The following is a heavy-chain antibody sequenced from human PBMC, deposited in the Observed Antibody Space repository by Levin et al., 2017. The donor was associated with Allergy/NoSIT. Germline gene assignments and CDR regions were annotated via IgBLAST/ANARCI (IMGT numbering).Heavy chain of an antibody. CDR3: ARGKSADAVDWFDP. J-gene: IGHJ5*02. V-gene: IGHV3-23*01. CDR2: ITRGDSYR. Sequence: AGGSLRLSCTASGFTFSTYCMTWVRQAPGKGLEWISSITRGDSYRFYADSVRGRFTISRDDSKNTLFLEMDSLRAEDAAVYYCARGKSADAVDWFDPWGQGTQVTVSS. CDR1: GFTFSTYC. D-gene: IGHD6-13*01.